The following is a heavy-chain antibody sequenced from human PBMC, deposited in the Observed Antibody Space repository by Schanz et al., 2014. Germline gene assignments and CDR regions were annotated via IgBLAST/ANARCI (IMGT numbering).Heavy chain of an antibody. J-gene: IGHJ2*01. D-gene: IGHD3-16*01. CDR1: GGTFSSYT. CDR3: VRVPSRDVSFDL. V-gene: IGHV1-69*02. Sequence: QVQLVQSGAEVKKPGSSVKVSCTASGGTFSSYTISWIRQAPGQGLEWMGKIIPVLNIATYAQRFQGRVSITADTSANTAYMELRSLRSDDTAHYYCVRVPSRDVSFDLWGRGTLVTVSS. CDR2: IIPVLNIA.